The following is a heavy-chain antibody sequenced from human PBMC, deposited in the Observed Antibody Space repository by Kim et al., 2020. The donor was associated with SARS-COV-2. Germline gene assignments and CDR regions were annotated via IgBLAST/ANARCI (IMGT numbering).Heavy chain of an antibody. D-gene: IGHD6-19*01. CDR1: GFTVSSNY. CDR3: ARALLHSSGWYWLYP. CDR2: LYSDTRA. Sequence: GGSLRLSCAASGFTVSSNYMTWVRQAPGKRLQGVSVLYSDTRAFYADSVKGRFTISRDNFKNMLYLQMNSLTDEDSAVYYCARALLHSSGWYWLYPWGRGTLVTVSS. V-gene: IGHV3-53*01. J-gene: IGHJ5*02.